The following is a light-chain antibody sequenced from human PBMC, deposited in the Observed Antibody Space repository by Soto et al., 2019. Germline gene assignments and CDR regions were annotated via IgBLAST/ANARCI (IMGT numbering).Light chain of an antibody. CDR1: QTLSINS. CDR3: QQRSNWPPIT. Sequence: EIVLTQSPGTLSLSPGERATLSCRASQTLSINSLAWYQQKPGQAPRLLIYAASTRATDIPERFSGSGSGTDFTLSISSLEPDDFALYYCQQRSNWPPITFGQGTRLEIK. J-gene: IGKJ5*01. V-gene: IGKV3D-20*02. CDR2: AAS.